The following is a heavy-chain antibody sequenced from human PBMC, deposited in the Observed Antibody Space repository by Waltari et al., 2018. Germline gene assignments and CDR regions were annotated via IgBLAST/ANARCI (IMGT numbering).Heavy chain of an antibody. Sequence: QVQLQQWGAGLLKPSETLSLTCAVYGGSFSGYYWSWIRQPPGKGLEWIGEINHSGSTNHNPSLKSRVTISVDTSKNQFSLKLSSVTAADTAVYYCARVGAGQGLRRKRPTGYYDYWGQGTLVTVSS. D-gene: IGHD3-9*01. V-gene: IGHV4-34*01. CDR2: INHSGST. J-gene: IGHJ4*02. CDR3: ARVGAGQGLRRKRPTGYYDY. CDR1: GGSFSGYY.